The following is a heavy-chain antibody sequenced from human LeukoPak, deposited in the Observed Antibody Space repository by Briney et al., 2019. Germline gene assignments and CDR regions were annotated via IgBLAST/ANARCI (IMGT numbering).Heavy chain of an antibody. D-gene: IGHD2-15*01. V-gene: IGHV4-39*01. Sequence: SETLSLTCTVSGAFTSSNNYYWGWIRQPPGKGLDWIGNIYYDGSTRDNPSLKSRVTISIDTSKNQFFLKLSSVTAADTAVYYCARLVGWPYRYYFDYWGQGTLIIVPS. J-gene: IGHJ4*02. CDR1: GAFTSSNNYY. CDR2: IYYDGST. CDR3: ARLVGWPYRYYFDY.